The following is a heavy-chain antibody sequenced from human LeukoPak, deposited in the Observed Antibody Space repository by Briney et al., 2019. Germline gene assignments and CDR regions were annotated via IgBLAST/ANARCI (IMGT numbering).Heavy chain of an antibody. D-gene: IGHD3-3*01. CDR1: LYTFPRYY. CDR2: INPNRGGT. V-gene: IGHV1-2*02. Sequence: SVPVSYKASLYTFPRYYMLWVRQAPRQGRAGMGWINPNRGGTNNAQKFQGRVTMTRDTSISTAYMELSRLRSDDTAVYYCARVRGAYDLWEYSYMDVWGKGTTVTVSS. CDR3: ARVRGAYDLWEYSYMDV. J-gene: IGHJ6*03.